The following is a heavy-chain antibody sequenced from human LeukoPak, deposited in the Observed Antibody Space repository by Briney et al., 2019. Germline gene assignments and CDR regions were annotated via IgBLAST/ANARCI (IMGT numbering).Heavy chain of an antibody. CDR2: IIPIFGTA. CDR1: GGTFSSYV. V-gene: IGHV1-69*05. J-gene: IGHJ4*02. Sequence: ASVKVSCKASGGTFSSYVISWVRQAPGQGLEWMGGIIPIFGTANYAQKFQGRVTITTDESTSTAYMELSSLRSEDTAVYYCARVRRDGYNTHLENYYFDYWGQGTLVTVSS. CDR3: ARVRRDGYNTHLENYYFDY. D-gene: IGHD5-24*01.